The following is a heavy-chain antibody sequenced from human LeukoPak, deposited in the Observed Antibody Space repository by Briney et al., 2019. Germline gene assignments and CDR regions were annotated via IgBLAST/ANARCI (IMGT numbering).Heavy chain of an antibody. Sequence: ASVKVSCKASGYTFTGYYMHWVRQAPGQGLEWMGRINPNSGGTNYAQKFQGRVTMTRDTSIGTAYMELSRLRSDDTAVYYCARDLSRSLGGRDYWGQGTLVTVSS. D-gene: IGHD3-16*01. CDR2: INPNSGGT. CDR1: GYTFTGYY. V-gene: IGHV1-2*06. J-gene: IGHJ4*02. CDR3: ARDLSRSLGGRDY.